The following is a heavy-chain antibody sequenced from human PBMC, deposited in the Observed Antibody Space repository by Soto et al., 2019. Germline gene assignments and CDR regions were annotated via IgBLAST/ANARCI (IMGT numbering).Heavy chain of an antibody. CDR3: ARGGRGYSSSWYSSGSVY. CDR2: ISYDGSNK. Sequence: QVQLVESGGGVVQPGRSLRLSCAASGFTFSSYAMHWVRQAPGKGLEWVAVISYDGSNKYYADSVKGRFTISRDNSKNTLYLQMNSLRAEDTAVYYCARGGRGYSSSWYSSGSVYWGQGTLVTVSS. V-gene: IGHV3-30-3*01. CDR1: GFTFSSYA. D-gene: IGHD6-13*01. J-gene: IGHJ4*02.